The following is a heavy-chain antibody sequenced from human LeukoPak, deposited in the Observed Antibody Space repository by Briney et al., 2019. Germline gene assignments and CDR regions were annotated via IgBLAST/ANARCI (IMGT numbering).Heavy chain of an antibody. CDR3: ARIGTAMVKFDY. J-gene: IGHJ4*02. V-gene: IGHV4-39*07. D-gene: IGHD5-18*01. CDR1: GDSFSSVTDY. Sequence: SETLSLTCTVSGDSFSSVTDYWAWVRQPPGKGLEWIASGDYSGGTYYNPSLESRVAISADMSTKQISLKLTSVTGADTAVYYCARIGTAMVKFDYWGQGTLVTVSS. CDR2: GDYSGGT.